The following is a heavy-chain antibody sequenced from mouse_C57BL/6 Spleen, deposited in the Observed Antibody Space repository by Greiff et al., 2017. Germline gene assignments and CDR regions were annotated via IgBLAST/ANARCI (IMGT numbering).Heavy chain of an antibody. CDR1: GFTITGYW. CDR3: ARWFLSFITTAGFAY. D-gene: IGHD1-1*01. V-gene: IGHV1-9*01. Sequence: VQLQQSGAELMKPGASVKFSCTATGFTITGYWIDWVKQRPGHGLEWIGEILPGNGGTNYNAKFQGKATLTADTSSNTAYMHLSSLTTEDSAIYDCARWFLSFITTAGFAYWGQGTLVTVSA. J-gene: IGHJ3*01. CDR2: ILPGNGGT.